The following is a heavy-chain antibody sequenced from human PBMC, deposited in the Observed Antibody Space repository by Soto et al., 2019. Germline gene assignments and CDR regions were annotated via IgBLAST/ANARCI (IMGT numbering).Heavy chain of an antibody. Sequence: QITLKESGPALVKPTQTLTLTCTFSGFSLSTHTVGVAWIRQPPGKALEWLALIYWDEDKRYSPSLKSSLTIPHDTSKNQAVITMNNMNPVDTATYYGAHIGPVDNRGYNFEVWGQGILVTVSS. CDR1: GFSLSTHTVG. D-gene: IGHD3-3*01. CDR2: IYWDEDK. J-gene: IGHJ4*02. CDR3: AHIGPVDNRGYNFEV. V-gene: IGHV2-5*02.